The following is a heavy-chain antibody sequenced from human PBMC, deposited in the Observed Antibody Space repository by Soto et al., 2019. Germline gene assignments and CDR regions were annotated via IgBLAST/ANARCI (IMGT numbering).Heavy chain of an antibody. D-gene: IGHD5-12*01. CDR2: TSHTGTT. Sequence: QVQLQESGPGLVKPSETLSITCTVSGVSISSDYWTWIRQSRGKGLEWIAYTSHTGTTDYNPSLKSRVTISLDTSKNQFSLKLSSVTAADTAVYYCARGPQWMDAFDIWGQGTKVTVSP. V-gene: IGHV4-59*01. J-gene: IGHJ3*02. CDR3: ARGPQWMDAFDI. CDR1: GVSISSDY.